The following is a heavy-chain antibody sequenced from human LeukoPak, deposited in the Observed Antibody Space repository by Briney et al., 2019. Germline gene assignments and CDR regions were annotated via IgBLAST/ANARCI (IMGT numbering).Heavy chain of an antibody. Sequence: GGSLRLSCAASGFTFSDYWMHWVRQAPGKGLVWVSSISSSSSYIYYADSVKGRFTISRDNAKNSLYLQMNSLRAEDTAVYYCARSSSWYGYFDYWGQGTLVTVSS. J-gene: IGHJ4*02. CDR1: GFTFSDYW. D-gene: IGHD6-13*01. V-gene: IGHV3-21*01. CDR2: ISSSSSYI. CDR3: ARSSSWYGYFDY.